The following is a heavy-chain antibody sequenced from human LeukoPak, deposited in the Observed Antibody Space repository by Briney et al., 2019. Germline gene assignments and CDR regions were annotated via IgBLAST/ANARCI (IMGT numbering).Heavy chain of an antibody. CDR3: ARGGLVGSDRGWFGP. Sequence: SQTLSLTCAISGDSVSSNIAGWSWIRQSPSRGLEWLGRTYYRSRWYIDYAVSVGSRITINADTSKNQFSLQLSSVTPEDTAVYYCARGGLVGSDRGWFGPWGQGTLVTVSS. D-gene: IGHD2-15*01. J-gene: IGHJ5*02. V-gene: IGHV6-1*01. CDR2: TYYRSRWYI. CDR1: GDSVSSNIAG.